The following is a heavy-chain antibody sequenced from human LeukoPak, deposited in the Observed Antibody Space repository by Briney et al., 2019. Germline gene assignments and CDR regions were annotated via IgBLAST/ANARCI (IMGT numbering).Heavy chain of an antibody. CDR2: INSDGSST. J-gene: IGHJ4*02. Sequence: PGGSLRLSCAASGFSFSSYWMHWVRQAPGKGLVWVSRINSDGSSTSYADSVKGRFTISRDNAKNTLYLQMNSLRVEDTAVYFCVRVGYSYGYGDWNHFDYWGQGTLVTVSS. CDR1: GFSFSSYW. V-gene: IGHV3-74*01. D-gene: IGHD5-18*01. CDR3: VRVGYSYGYGDWNHFDY.